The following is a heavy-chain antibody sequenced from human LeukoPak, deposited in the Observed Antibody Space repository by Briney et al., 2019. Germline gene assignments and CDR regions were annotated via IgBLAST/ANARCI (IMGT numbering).Heavy chain of an antibody. D-gene: IGHD3-10*01. Sequence: SETLSLTCAVYGGSFSGYYWSWIRQPPGKGLEWIGEINHSGSTNYNPSLKSRVTISVDTSKNQFSLKLGSVTAADTAVYYCARSSGRGYYHYYGMDVWGQGTTVTVSS. CDR3: ARSSGRGYYHYYGMDV. V-gene: IGHV4-34*01. CDR1: GGSFSGYY. CDR2: INHSGST. J-gene: IGHJ6*02.